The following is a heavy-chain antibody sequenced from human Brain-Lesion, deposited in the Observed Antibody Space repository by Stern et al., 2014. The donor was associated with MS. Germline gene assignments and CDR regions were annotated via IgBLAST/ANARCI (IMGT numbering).Heavy chain of an antibody. V-gene: IGHV3-74*02. Sequence: EVQLVESGGDLDQPGGSLRLSCTASGFTFSSYWMHWVRQAPGKGLVWVSRINGDGSRTSYADSVKGRFTISRDNAKNTLYVQMNSLRVEDTAVYYCARAHVDTWDWFDPWGQGTLVTVSS. J-gene: IGHJ5*02. D-gene: IGHD5-18*01. CDR3: ARAHVDTWDWFDP. CDR1: GFTFSSYW. CDR2: INGDGSRT.